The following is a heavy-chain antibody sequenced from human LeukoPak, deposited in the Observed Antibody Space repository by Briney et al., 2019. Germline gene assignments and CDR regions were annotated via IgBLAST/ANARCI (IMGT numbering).Heavy chain of an antibody. CDR3: AKELRFGGGSYAFDI. CDR1: GFTFSNYA. D-gene: IGHD3-10*01. CDR2: ISGSGGST. V-gene: IGHV3-23*01. J-gene: IGHJ3*02. Sequence: GGSLRLSCAASGFTFSNYAMSWVRQAPGKGLEWVSAISGSGGSTYYADSVKVRFTISRDNSKNTLYLQMNSLSAEDTAVYYCAKELRFGGGSYAFDIWGQGTMVTVSS.